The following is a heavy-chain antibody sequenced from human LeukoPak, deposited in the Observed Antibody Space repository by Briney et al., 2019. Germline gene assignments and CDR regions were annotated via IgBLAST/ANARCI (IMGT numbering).Heavy chain of an antibody. J-gene: IGHJ3*01. CDR3: ARGGLVRGSIDSLIAFDF. CDR2: IYYRSTWYS. Sequence: SQALSLTCAISGDSVSRKSAGWNWIRQSPSRGLEWLGRIYYRSTWYSDFLTSRITISPDTYKNQFSLHLDSVTPEDTAVYYCARGGLVRGSIDSLIAFDFWGQGTVVTVSS. D-gene: IGHD3-10*01. V-gene: IGHV6-1*01. CDR1: GDSVSRKSAG.